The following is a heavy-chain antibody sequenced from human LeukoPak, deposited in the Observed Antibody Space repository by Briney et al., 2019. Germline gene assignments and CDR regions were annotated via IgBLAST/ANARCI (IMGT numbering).Heavy chain of an antibody. CDR1: GYTFTSYG. J-gene: IGHJ4*02. Sequence: ASVKVSCKASGYTFTSYGISWVRQAPGQGLEWMGWISAYNGNTNYAQKLQGRVTMTTDTSTSTAYMELRSLRSDDTAVYYCARTHYYDSSGYYYGLVYWGQGDLVTVPS. D-gene: IGHD3-22*01. CDR2: ISAYNGNT. CDR3: ARTHYYDSSGYYYGLVY. V-gene: IGHV1-18*01.